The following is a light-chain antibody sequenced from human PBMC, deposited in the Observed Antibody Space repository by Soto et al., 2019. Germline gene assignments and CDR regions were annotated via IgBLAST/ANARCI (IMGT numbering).Light chain of an antibody. CDR1: QSVLHSSTNKNY. CDR3: QKYYSIPWT. Sequence: DIVLTQSPDSLAVSLGERATINCKSSQSVLHSSTNKNYLAWYQQKPGQSPNLLIYWASAREYGVPDRFSGSGSGKDFTLTISSLQAEDVAVYYCQKYYSIPWTFGQGTKVEIK. J-gene: IGKJ1*01. CDR2: WAS. V-gene: IGKV4-1*01.